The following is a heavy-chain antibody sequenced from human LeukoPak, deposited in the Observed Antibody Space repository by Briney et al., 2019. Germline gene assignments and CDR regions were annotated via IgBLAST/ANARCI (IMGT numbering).Heavy chain of an antibody. J-gene: IGHJ4*02. Sequence: GGSLRLSCVASGFTLRSYVMNWVRQTPGKGLEWVSSISGSGDSTFYADSVKGRFSISRDNSKNTLYLQVNGLRAEDTAVYYCAKDRLLNCRGDCYIFDYWGQGTVVTVSS. V-gene: IGHV3-23*01. CDR3: AKDRLLNCRGDCYIFDY. CDR2: ISGSGDST. CDR1: GFTLRSYV. D-gene: IGHD2-21*02.